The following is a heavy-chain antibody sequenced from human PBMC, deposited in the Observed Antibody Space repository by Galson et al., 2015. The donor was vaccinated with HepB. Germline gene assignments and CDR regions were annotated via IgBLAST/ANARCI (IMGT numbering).Heavy chain of an antibody. V-gene: IGHV3-23*01. J-gene: IGHJ5*02. CDR3: AKAPMQFTVTVWFDP. CDR2: ISGSGGNT. Sequence: SLRLSCAASGFTFSNYAMSWVRQAPGKGLEWVSAISGSGGNTYYADSVKGRFTISRDNSKKTLYLQMNSLRAEDTAVYYCAKAPMQFTVTVWFDPWGQGTPVTVSS. D-gene: IGHD4-11*01. CDR1: GFTFSNYA.